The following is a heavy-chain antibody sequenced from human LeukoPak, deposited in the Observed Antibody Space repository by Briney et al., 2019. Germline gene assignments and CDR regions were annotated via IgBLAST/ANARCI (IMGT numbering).Heavy chain of an antibody. CDR1: GFTLSSNW. Sequence: PGGSLRLSCAASGFTLSSNWMHWVRQVPGKGLEWVSRIDDVGSGTSYADSVKGRFTISRDDAKNTVYLQMNSLRAEDTAVYYCATVFDFWGQGTLVTVSS. V-gene: IGHV3-74*01. CDR2: IDDVGSGT. D-gene: IGHD2-21*02. CDR3: ATVFDF. J-gene: IGHJ5*01.